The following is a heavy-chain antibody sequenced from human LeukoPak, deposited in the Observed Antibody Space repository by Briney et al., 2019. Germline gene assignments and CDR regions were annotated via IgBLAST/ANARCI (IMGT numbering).Heavy chain of an antibody. V-gene: IGHV3-21*01. CDR2: ISSSSNYI. CDR3: AREDRSSWYFDAFDI. J-gene: IGHJ3*02. CDR1: GVIFNTYS. D-gene: IGHD6-13*01. Sequence: GGSLRLSCAASGVIFNTYSMDWVRQAPGKGLEWVSSISSSSNYIYYADSVRGRFSISRDNAKHSLYLQMSSLRAEDTAVYYCAREDRSSWYFDAFDIWGQGTMVTVSS.